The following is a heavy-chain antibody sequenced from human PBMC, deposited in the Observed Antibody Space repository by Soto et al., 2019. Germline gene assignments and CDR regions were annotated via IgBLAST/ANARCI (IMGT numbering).Heavy chain of an antibody. CDR2: INHSGST. J-gene: IGHJ5*02. CDR1: GGSFSGYY. Sequence: TSETLSLTCAVYGGSFSGYYWSWIRQPPGKGLEWIGEINHSGSTNYNPSLKSRVTISLDTSKNQFSLKLSSVTAADTAVYYCAGSYYRNWFDPWGQGTLVTVSS. CDR3: AGSYYRNWFDP. D-gene: IGHD3-10*01. V-gene: IGHV4-34*01.